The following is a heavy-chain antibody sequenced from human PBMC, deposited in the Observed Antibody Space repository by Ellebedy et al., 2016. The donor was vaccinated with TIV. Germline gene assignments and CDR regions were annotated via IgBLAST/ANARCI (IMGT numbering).Heavy chain of an antibody. Sequence: SETLSLTCTVSGGSISGNNYYWAWIRQPPGQGLEWIASVYYVGSTYYNPSLMGRVTISVDTSNNQFSLNLRSVTAADTAIYYCARRGYTTVGLYTYYGLDVWGKGTTVTVSS. J-gene: IGHJ6*04. CDR1: GGSISGNNYY. CDR2: VYYVGST. CDR3: ARRGYTTVGLYTYYGLDV. D-gene: IGHD5-12*01. V-gene: IGHV4-39*01.